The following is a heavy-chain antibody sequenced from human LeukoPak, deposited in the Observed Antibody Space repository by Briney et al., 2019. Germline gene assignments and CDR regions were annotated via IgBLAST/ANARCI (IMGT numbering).Heavy chain of an antibody. J-gene: IGHJ4*02. V-gene: IGHV3-23*01. Sequence: GGSLRLSCAASGFTFSSYAMSWVRRAPGKGLEWVSGISGSGGSTYYADSVKGRSIISRDNPKNTLYLQMNSLRAEDTAVYYCAKLAFGEFTDCWGQGTLVTVSS. CDR1: GFTFSSYA. D-gene: IGHD3-10*01. CDR3: AKLAFGEFTDC. CDR2: ISGSGGST.